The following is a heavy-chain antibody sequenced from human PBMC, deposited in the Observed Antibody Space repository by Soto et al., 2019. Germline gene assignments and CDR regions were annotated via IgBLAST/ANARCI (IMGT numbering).Heavy chain of an antibody. CDR1: GYTFTDYY. D-gene: IGHD1-26*01. Sequence: ASVKVSCKTSGYTFTDYYTHWVRQAPGQGLEWMGWMNPKSGGAYFAQKFQGRVTLTRDTSIGTAYIEVNSLTSDDTAVYFCTRENSETSAGLYDAFDIWGQGTTVTVSS. J-gene: IGHJ3*02. CDR3: TRENSETSAGLYDAFDI. V-gene: IGHV1-2*02. CDR2: MNPKSGGA.